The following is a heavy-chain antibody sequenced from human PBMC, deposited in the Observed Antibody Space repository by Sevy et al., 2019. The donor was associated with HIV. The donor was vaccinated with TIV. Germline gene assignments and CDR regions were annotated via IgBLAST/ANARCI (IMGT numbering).Heavy chain of an antibody. CDR1: AFTFSSYA. V-gene: IGHV3-23*01. CDR2: ISGSGGST. D-gene: IGHD4-17*01. CDR3: AKPKWTTVTTTSYDY. J-gene: IGHJ4*02. Sequence: GGSLRLSCAASAFTFSSYARSWVRQAPGKGLEWVSAISGSGGSTYYADSVKGRFTISRDNSKNTLYLQMNSLRAEDTAVYYCAKPKWTTVTTTSYDYWGQGTLVTVSS.